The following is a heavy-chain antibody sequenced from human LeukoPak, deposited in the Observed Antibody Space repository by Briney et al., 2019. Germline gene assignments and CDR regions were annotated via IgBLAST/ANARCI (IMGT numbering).Heavy chain of an antibody. D-gene: IGHD6-19*01. CDR2: INPNSGGT. CDR1: GYTFTGYY. J-gene: IGHJ4*02. Sequence: ASVKVSCKASGYTFTGYYMHWVRQDPGQGLEWMGWINPNSGGTNYAQKFQGRVTMTRDTSISTAYMELSRLRSDDTAVYYCARTVAGREGFDYWGQGTLVTVSS. CDR3: ARTVAGREGFDY. V-gene: IGHV1-2*02.